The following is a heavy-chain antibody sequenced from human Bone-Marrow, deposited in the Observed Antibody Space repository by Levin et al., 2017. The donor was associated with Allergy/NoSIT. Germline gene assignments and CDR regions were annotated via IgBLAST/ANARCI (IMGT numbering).Heavy chain of an antibody. CDR2: ISYDGSNK. Sequence: GESLKISCAASGFTFSSYAMHWVRQAPGKGLEWVAVISYDGSNKYYADSVKGRFTISRDNSKNTLYLQMNSLRAEDTAVYYCARDHSRDCSSTSCYTYYGMDVWGQGTTVTVSS. V-gene: IGHV3-30*04. D-gene: IGHD2-2*02. CDR3: ARDHSRDCSSTSCYTYYGMDV. CDR1: GFTFSSYA. J-gene: IGHJ6*02.